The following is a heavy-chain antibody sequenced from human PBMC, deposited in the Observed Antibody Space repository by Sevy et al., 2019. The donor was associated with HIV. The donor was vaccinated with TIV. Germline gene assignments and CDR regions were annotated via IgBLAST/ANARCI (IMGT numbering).Heavy chain of an antibody. CDR1: GGSISSSSYY. CDR2: ISYSGST. D-gene: IGHD2-21*02. V-gene: IGHV4-39*01. CDR3: ARRRRGDYTQTYYY. Sequence: SETLSLTCTVSGGSISSSSYYWDWIRQPPGKGLAWIGSISYSGSTYYTSSLKSRVTLSVDMSKNQFSLKLSSVTATDTAVYYCARRRRGDYTQTYYYWGQGTLVTVSS. J-gene: IGHJ4*02.